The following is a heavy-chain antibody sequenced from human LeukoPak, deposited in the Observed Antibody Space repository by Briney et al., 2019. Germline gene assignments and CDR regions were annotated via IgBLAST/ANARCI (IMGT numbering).Heavy chain of an antibody. CDR2: INHSGST. Sequence: SETLSLTCAVYGGSFSGYYWSWIRQPPGKGLEWIGEINHSGSTNYNPSLKSRVTISVDTSKNQFSLKLSSVTAADTAVYYCARVIPDPVLRYFGWLYGRGWFDPWGQGTLVTVSS. V-gene: IGHV4-34*01. J-gene: IGHJ5*02. D-gene: IGHD3-9*01. CDR3: ARVIPDPVLRYFGWLYGRGWFDP. CDR1: GGSFSGYY.